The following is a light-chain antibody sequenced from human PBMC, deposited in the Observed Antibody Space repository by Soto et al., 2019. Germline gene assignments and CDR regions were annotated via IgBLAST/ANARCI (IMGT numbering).Light chain of an antibody. CDR2: EVN. CDR1: SSDVCFYNY. CDR3: SSYTASSTRV. V-gene: IGLV2-14*01. J-gene: IGLJ1*01. Sequence: QSVLTQPAAVSGSPGQSIGLSCTGSSSDVCFYNYVSWYQQHPGKVPKRIIYEVNSRPSGVSNRFSGSKCGNTASLTISGLQAEDEADYYCSSYTASSTRVFGTGTKVTVL.